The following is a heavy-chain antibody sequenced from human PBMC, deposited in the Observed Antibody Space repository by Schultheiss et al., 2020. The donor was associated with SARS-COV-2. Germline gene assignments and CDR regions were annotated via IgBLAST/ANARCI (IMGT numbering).Heavy chain of an antibody. D-gene: IGHD2-15*01. J-gene: IGHJ4*02. V-gene: IGHV4-39*01. CDR1: GGSISSGGYY. CDR2: IYKSGIT. CDR3: ARGVAFDY. Sequence: SETLSLTCTVSGGSISSGGYYWSWIRQHPGKGLEWIGSIYKSGITYYNASLRSRLTISLDTSKNQFSLRLTSVTAADTAVYYCARGVAFDYWGQGTLVTVSS.